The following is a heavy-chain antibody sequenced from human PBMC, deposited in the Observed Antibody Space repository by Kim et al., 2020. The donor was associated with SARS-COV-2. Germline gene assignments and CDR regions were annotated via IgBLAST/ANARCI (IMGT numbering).Heavy chain of an antibody. V-gene: IGHV4-39*01. J-gene: IGHJ4*02. CDR2: FYYGGST. D-gene: IGHD6-25*01. CDR3: ARFPAPYNSGTFETH. CDR1: GASISSGNYY. Sequence: SETLSLTCTVSGASISSGNYYWGWIRRPPGKGLEWIGSFYYGGSTYYNPSLKSRVATSVDTSKKQFFLKMKSVTAADTALYYCARFPAPYNSGTFETHWGEGTLVTVSS.